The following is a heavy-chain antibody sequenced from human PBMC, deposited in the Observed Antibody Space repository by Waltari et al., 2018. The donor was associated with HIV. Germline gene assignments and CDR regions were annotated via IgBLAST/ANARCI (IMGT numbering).Heavy chain of an antibody. D-gene: IGHD3-22*01. J-gene: IGHJ6*02. V-gene: IGHV1-8*02. CDR3: ARNSSAKGNRYFYYGLDV. CDR1: EYTFINFD. Sequence: VHLVQSGPEVKRPGASVKISCKGYEYTFINFDVNWVRQADGQGPEWLGWMNPNSGNTASPYKFEDRVTMTRDVSTDTAYMEMSGLTPEDTAIYYCARNSSAKGNRYFYYGLDVWGQGTPVTV. CDR2: MNPNSGNT.